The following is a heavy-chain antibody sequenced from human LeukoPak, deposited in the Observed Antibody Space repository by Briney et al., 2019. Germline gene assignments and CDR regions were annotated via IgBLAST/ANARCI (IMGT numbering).Heavy chain of an antibody. J-gene: IGHJ4*02. V-gene: IGHV3-23*01. CDR2: ISDSGGST. CDR3: AKRGVVIRVFLVGFHKEAYYFES. D-gene: IGHD3/OR15-3a*01. Sequence: GGSLRLSCAVSGITLSNYGMSWVRQAPGKGLEWVAVISDSGGSTKYADSGKGRFTISRDNTKDTLFLQMHSLRADGTAVYFCAKRGVVIRVFLVGFHKEAYYFESWGQGALVTVSS. CDR1: GITLSNYG.